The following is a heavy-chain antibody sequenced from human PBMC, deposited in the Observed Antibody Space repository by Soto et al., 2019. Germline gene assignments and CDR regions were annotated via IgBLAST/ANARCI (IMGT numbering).Heavy chain of an antibody. CDR2: ISSGGSTI. D-gene: IGHD3-3*01. CDR3: ARVLTIFGVVPDY. V-gene: IGHV3-48*03. CDR1: GFTFSSYE. J-gene: IGHJ4*02. Sequence: EVQLVESGGGLVQPGGSLRLSCAASGFTFSSYEMNWVRQAPGKGLEWVSYISSGGSTIYYADSVKGRFTISRDNAKNSLYLQMNSLRAEDTAVYYCARVLTIFGVVPDYWGQGTLVTVSS.